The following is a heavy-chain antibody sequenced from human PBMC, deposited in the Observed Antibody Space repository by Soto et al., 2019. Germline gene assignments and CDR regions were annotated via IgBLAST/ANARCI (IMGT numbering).Heavy chain of an antibody. CDR3: AKGFGVYAMDYFHY. V-gene: IGHV3-23*01. J-gene: IGHJ4*02. CDR2: ITGSGDST. Sequence: EVQLLESGGGLVQPGGSLRLSCAASGFTFTTYAMSWVRQTPGKGLEWVSGITGSGDSTYYADSVKGRFTLSRDNSKNTLWLHMNSLRVEDTALYYWAKGFGVYAMDYFHYWGRGTLVTVSS. CDR1: GFTFTTYA. D-gene: IGHD2-8*01.